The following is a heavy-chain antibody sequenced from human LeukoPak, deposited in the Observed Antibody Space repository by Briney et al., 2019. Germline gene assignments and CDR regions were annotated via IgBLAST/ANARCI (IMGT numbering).Heavy chain of an antibody. Sequence: GGSLRLSCATSGFTFSSSSMNWVRQAPGKGLEWVSYITSSSSTIYYADSVKGRFTISRDNAKNALYTQMNSLRAEDTAMYYCARDLNTASDYWGQGTLVTVSS. D-gene: IGHD5-18*01. CDR2: ITSSSSTI. CDR1: GFTFSSSS. V-gene: IGHV3-48*04. CDR3: ARDLNTASDY. J-gene: IGHJ4*02.